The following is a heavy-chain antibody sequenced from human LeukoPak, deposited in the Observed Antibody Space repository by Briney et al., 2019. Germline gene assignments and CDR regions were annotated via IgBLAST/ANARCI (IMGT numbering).Heavy chain of an antibody. CDR3: ARDAPLYYYDSSGSNAFDI. Sequence: SVKVCCKASGGTFSSYAISWVRQAPGQGLEWMGGIIPIFGTANYAQKFQGRVTITTDESTSTAYMELSSLRSEDTAVYYCARDAPLYYYDSSGSNAFDIWGQGTMVTVSS. D-gene: IGHD3-22*01. J-gene: IGHJ3*02. V-gene: IGHV1-69*05. CDR2: IIPIFGTA. CDR1: GGTFSSYA.